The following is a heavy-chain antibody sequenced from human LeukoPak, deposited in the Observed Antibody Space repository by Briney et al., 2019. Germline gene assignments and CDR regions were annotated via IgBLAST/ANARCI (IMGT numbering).Heavy chain of an antibody. D-gene: IGHD6-13*01. CDR3: GAASAAAGPYYFDY. CDR2: ISYSGSS. J-gene: IGHJ4*02. Sequence: GIISYSGSSYYNPSLKSRVTISVDTSKNPFSLKLSSVTAADTAVYYCGAASAAAGPYYFDYWGQGTLVTVSS. V-gene: IGHV4-39*01.